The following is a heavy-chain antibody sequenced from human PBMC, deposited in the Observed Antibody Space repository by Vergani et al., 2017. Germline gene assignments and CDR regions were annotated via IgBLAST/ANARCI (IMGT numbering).Heavy chain of an antibody. D-gene: IGHD5-24*01. V-gene: IGHV3-11*01. CDR2: ISNSGNTI. CDR1: GFSFSDHY. Sequence: QVQLVESGGGLVKPGGSLRLSCAASGFSFSDHYMTWNRQAPGKGLEWVSYISNSGNTIEYADSVKGRFSISRDNAKSSLFLQMDSLRAEDTAVYYCARDHRDYNNYPGTFDIWGQGSMVTVSS. J-gene: IGHJ3*02. CDR3: ARDHRDYNNYPGTFDI.